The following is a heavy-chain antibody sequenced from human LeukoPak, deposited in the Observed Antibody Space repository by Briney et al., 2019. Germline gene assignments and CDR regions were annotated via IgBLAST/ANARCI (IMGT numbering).Heavy chain of an antibody. Sequence: PSETLSLTCTVSGGSISSYYWSWIRQPAGKGLEWIGRIYTSGSTNYNPSLKSRVTMSVDTSKNQFSLKLSSVTAADMAVYYCARDTITMVQGVWAFDIWGQGTMVTVSS. J-gene: IGHJ3*02. CDR3: ARDTITMVQGVWAFDI. CDR1: GGSISSYY. CDR2: IYTSGST. V-gene: IGHV4-4*07. D-gene: IGHD3-10*01.